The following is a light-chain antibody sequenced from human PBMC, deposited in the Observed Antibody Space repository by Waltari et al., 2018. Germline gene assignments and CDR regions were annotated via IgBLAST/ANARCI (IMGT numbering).Light chain of an antibody. V-gene: IGLV2-14*01. CDR1: SSDVGSYNF. Sequence: QSALTQPASVSGSPGQSITISCTGTSSDVGSYNFVSRSQQHPGKAPHLIIYEVSERPPGVSNRFSGSKSDNTASLTISGLQAEDEADYYCSSYTTSTAPGVFGAGTKVTVL. CDR3: SSYTTSTAPGV. J-gene: IGLJ1*01. CDR2: EVS.